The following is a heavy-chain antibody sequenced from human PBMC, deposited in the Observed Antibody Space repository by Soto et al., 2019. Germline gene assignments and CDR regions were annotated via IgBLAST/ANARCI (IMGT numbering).Heavy chain of an antibody. J-gene: IGHJ3*02. V-gene: IGHV1-46*01. CDR3: ARENIDDRPAVPDI. D-gene: IGHD2-21*02. CDR1: GYTFTSYF. Sequence: GASVKVSCKASGYTFTSYFIHWVRQAPGQGLEWMGLINPGSGRPNYAQKFQDRVIMTRDTSTTTVYMELSSVISEDTAIYYCARENIDDRPAVPDIWGQGTMVTVSS. CDR2: INPGSGRP.